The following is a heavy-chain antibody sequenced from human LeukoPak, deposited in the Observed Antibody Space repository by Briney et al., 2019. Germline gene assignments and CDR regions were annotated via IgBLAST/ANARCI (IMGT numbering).Heavy chain of an antibody. CDR1: GGSISSYY. J-gene: IGHJ5*02. Sequence: SETLSLTCTVSGGSISSYYWSWIRQPPGKGLEWIGYIYYSGSTNYNPSLKSRVTISVDTSKNQFSLKLTSVTAADTAVYYCARGTYYDILTGLPNWFDPWGQGTLVTVSS. D-gene: IGHD3-9*01. V-gene: IGHV4-59*08. CDR3: ARGTYYDILTGLPNWFDP. CDR2: IYYSGST.